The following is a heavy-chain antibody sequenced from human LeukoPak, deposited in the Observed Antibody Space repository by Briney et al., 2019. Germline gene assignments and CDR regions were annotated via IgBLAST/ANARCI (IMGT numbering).Heavy chain of an antibody. D-gene: IGHD3-10*01. CDR1: GFNFNNYA. CDR2: ISFDGNSK. Sequence: GGSLRLSCAASGFNFNNYALHWVRQAPGKGLEWVAFISFDGNSKYYVDSVKGRFTISRDNSKDTLFLQMNSLRAEDTAMYYCARDRVTMFRGVGYWGQGTLVTVSS. CDR3: ARDRVTMFRGVGY. V-gene: IGHV3-30*04. J-gene: IGHJ4*02.